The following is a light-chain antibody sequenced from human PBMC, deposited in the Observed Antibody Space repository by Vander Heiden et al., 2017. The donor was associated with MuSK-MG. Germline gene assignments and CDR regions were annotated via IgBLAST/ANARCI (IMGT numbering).Light chain of an antibody. J-gene: IGKJ3*01. CDR1: QDISNS. V-gene: IGKV1-33*01. Sequence: DIQMTQSPSSLSASVGDIVTITCQASQDISNSLNWYQQKPGKAPKVLIYDASNLEPGVPSRFTGSGSGTHFTFTISSLQPEDIATYHCHHDDNVPGVFGHGTKVNIK. CDR3: HHDDNVPGV. CDR2: DAS.